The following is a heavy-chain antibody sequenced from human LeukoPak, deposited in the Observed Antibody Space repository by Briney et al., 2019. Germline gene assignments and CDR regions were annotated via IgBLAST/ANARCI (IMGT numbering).Heavy chain of an antibody. J-gene: IGHJ5*02. V-gene: IGHV4-59*01. D-gene: IGHD5/OR15-5a*01. CDR1: GGSISSYY. Sequence: SETLFLTCTVSGGSISSYYWSWIRQPPGKGLEWIGYIYYSGSTNYNPSLKSRVTISVDTSKNQFSLKLSSVTAADTAVYYCARYASTSNWFDPWGQGTLVTVSS. CDR3: ARYASTSNWFDP. CDR2: IYYSGST.